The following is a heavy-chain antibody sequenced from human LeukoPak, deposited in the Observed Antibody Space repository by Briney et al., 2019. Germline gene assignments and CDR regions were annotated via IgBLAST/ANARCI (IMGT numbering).Heavy chain of an antibody. D-gene: IGHD6-19*01. CDR2: ISAYIGNT. V-gene: IGHV1-18*01. J-gene: IGHJ5*02. CDR1: GYTFTSYD. CDR3: ARRRVAGTVRFFDA. Sequence: SVKVSCKASGYTFTSYDISWVRQAPEQGLEWMGWISAYIGNTNYAQKLQGRVTVTADTSTSTAYTELRSLRSGDTAGDYCARRRVAGTVRFFDAWGQGTLVTVSS.